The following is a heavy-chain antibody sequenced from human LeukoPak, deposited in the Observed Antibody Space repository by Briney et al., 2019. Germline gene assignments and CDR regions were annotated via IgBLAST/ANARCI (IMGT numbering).Heavy chain of an antibody. D-gene: IGHD3-22*01. CDR1: GGSSSSYY. J-gene: IGHJ4*02. Sequence: PSETPSLXCTVSGGSSSSYYWSWIRRPPGKGLESIGYIYYSGSTNYNPSLKSRVTISVDTSKNQFSLKLTSVTAADTAVYYCARDKRYYYDSSGYYFDSWGQGLLVTVSS. CDR3: ARDKRYYYDSSGYYFDS. CDR2: IYYSGST. V-gene: IGHV4-59*01.